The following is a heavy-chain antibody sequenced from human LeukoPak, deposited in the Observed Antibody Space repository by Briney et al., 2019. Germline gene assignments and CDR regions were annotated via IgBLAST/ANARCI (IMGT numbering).Heavy chain of an antibody. J-gene: IGHJ4*02. CDR2: ISYDGSNK. Sequence: GGSLRLSCAASGFTFSSYGMHWVRQAPGKGLEWVAVISYDGSNKYYADSVKGRFTISRDNSKNTLYLQMNSLRAEDTAVYYCAKDGDVDTAVVRDPLFDYWGQGTLVTVSS. CDR3: AKDGDVDTAVVRDPLFDY. D-gene: IGHD5-18*01. CDR1: GFTFSSYG. V-gene: IGHV3-30*18.